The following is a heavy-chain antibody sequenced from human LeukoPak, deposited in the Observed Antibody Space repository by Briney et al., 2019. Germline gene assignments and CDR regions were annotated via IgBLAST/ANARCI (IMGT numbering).Heavy chain of an antibody. CDR2: IYFSGST. V-gene: IGHV4-59*01. CDR3: ARDYAGSSSWNWFGP. Sequence: PSETLSLTCTVSGVSITSFYWSWIRQPPGKGLEWIGYIYFSGSTNYNPSLKSRVTVSLDTTKNQVSLKLSSVTAADTAVYYCARDYAGSSSWNWFGPWGQGTLVTVSS. J-gene: IGHJ5*02. CDR1: GVSITSFY. D-gene: IGHD6-13*01.